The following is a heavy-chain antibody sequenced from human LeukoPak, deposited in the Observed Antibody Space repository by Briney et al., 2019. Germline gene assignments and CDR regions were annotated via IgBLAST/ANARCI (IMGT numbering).Heavy chain of an antibody. D-gene: IGHD2-2*01. CDR2: IYYSGST. CDR1: GGSISSSSYY. Sequence: SETLSLTCTVSGGSISSSSYYWGWIRQPPGKGLEWIGSIYYSGSTYYNPSLKSRVTISVDTSKNQFSLKLSSVTAADTAVYYCARHLRGGYCSSTSCYAIDPWGQGTLVTVSS. CDR3: ARHLRGGYCSSTSCYAIDP. J-gene: IGHJ5*02. V-gene: IGHV4-39*01.